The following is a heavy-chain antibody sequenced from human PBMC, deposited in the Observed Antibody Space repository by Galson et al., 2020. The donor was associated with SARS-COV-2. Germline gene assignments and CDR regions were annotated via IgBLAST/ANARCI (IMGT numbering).Heavy chain of an antibody. V-gene: IGHV3-23*01. CDR2: ISGSGGST. CDR3: AKDSLGGVGNFDWLLSAFDY. Sequence: GESLKISCAASGFTFSSYAMSWVRQAPGKGLEWVSAISGSGGSTYYADSVKGRFTISRDNSKNTLYLQMNSLRAEDTAVYYCAKDSLGGVGNFDWLLSAFDYWGQGTLVTVSS. CDR1: GFTFSSYA. D-gene: IGHD3-9*01. J-gene: IGHJ4*02.